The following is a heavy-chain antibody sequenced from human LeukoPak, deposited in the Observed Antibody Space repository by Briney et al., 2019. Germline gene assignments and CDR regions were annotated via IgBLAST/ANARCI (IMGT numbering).Heavy chain of an antibody. J-gene: IGHJ5*02. V-gene: IGHV1-8*03. Sequence: ASVKVSCKASGGTFSSYAISWVRQATGQGLEWMGWMNPNSGNTGYAQKFQGRVTITRNTSISTAYMELSSLRSEDTAVYYCARSHSGSYLQNWFDPWGQGTLVTVSS. CDR2: MNPNSGNT. D-gene: IGHD1-26*01. CDR3: ARSHSGSYLQNWFDP. CDR1: GGTFSSYA.